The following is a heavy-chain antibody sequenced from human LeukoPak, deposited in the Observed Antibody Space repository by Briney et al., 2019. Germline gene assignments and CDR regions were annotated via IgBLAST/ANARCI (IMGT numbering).Heavy chain of an antibody. CDR2: FDPEDGET. CDR3: ATDRDSGYDYYFDY. D-gene: IGHD5-12*01. V-gene: IGHV1-24*01. CDR1: GYTLTELS. Sequence: GASVKVSCKVSGYTLTELSMHWVRQAPGKGLEWMGGFDPEDGETICAQKFQGRVTMTEDTSTDTAYMELSSLRSEDTAVYYCATDRDSGYDYYFDYWGQGTLVTVSS. J-gene: IGHJ4*02.